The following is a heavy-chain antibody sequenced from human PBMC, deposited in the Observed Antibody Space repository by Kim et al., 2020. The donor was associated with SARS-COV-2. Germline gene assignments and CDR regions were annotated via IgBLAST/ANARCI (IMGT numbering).Heavy chain of an antibody. CDR3: TRAPPYDFWSGYYGGFDY. CDR2: IRSKAYGGTT. CDR1: GFTFGDYA. J-gene: IGHJ4*02. V-gene: IGHV3-49*04. Sequence: GGSLRLSCTASGFTFGDYAMSWVRQAPGKGLEWVGFIRSKAYGGTTEYAASVKGRFTISRDDSKSIAYLQMNSLKTEDTAVYYCTRAPPYDFWSGYYGGFDYWGQGTLVTVSS. D-gene: IGHD3-3*01.